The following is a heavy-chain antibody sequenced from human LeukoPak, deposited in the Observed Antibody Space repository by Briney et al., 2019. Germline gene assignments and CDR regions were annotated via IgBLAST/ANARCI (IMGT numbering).Heavy chain of an antibody. D-gene: IGHD6-19*01. CDR2: VTGSGYNT. V-gene: IGHV3-23*01. CDR3: AKGYSSGWYYFDY. J-gene: IGHJ4*02. Sequence: GGSLRLSCAASGFTFSSDAMSWVRQAPGKGLEWVSGVTGSGYNTFYADSVKGRFTISRDNSKNTLYLQMNSLRAEDTAVYYCAKGYSSGWYYFDYWGQGTLVTVS. CDR1: GFTFSSDA.